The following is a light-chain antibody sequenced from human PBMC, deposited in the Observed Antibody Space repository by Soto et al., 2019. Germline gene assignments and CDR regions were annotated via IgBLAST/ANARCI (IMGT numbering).Light chain of an antibody. CDR3: CSHASSGTFEWV. V-gene: IGLV2-23*02. CDR2: EVS. Sequence: QSVLTQPASVSGSPGQSITISCTGTSSDVGTYILVSWYQQHPGKAPNRIIYEVSKRPSGVSNRFSGSKSGNTASLTISGLQAEDEADYYCCSHASSGTFEWVFGGGTKLTVL. CDR1: SSDVGTYIL. J-gene: IGLJ3*02.